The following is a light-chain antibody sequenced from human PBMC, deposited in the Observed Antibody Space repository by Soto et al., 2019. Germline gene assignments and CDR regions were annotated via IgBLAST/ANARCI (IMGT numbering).Light chain of an antibody. CDR2: AAS. V-gene: IGKV1-39*01. CDR1: QSISSY. CDR3: QQVNNYPLT. J-gene: IGKJ4*01. Sequence: DIQMTQSPSSLSASVGDRVTITCRASQSISSYLNWYQQKPGKAPKLLIYAASSLQSGVPSRFSGSGSGTEFTLTISSLQPEDFATYYCQQVNNYPLTFGGGTKV.